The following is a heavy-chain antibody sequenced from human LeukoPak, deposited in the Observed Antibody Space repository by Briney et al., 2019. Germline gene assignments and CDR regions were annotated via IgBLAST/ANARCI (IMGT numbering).Heavy chain of an antibody. Sequence: GGSLRLPCVAAGFTVSNSYMSWVRQAPGKGLEWVSVIYSDGGTFYSDSVKGRFTISRDYSKSTLYLQMNSLRADDTAVYYCARDSNGPAFWGQGTLVTVSS. CDR2: IYSDGGT. V-gene: IGHV3-53*01. J-gene: IGHJ4*02. CDR1: GFTVSNSY. D-gene: IGHD6-19*01. CDR3: ARDSNGPAF.